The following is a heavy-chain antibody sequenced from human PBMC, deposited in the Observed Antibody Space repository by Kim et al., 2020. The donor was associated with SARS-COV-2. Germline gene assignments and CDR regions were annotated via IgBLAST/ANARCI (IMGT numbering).Heavy chain of an antibody. V-gene: IGHV4-38-2*02. CDR2: IYHGGGT. Sequence: SETLSLTCAVSGFSISSGHYWGWIRQSPGKGLEWIGSIYHGGGTYYNQSLKSRVTISVETSKNQFSLKVRSVTAADTAVYYCARDWGTTFFFDYWGQGTLVTVSS. CDR3: ARDWGTTFFFDY. CDR1: GFSISSGHY. D-gene: IGHD3-16*01. J-gene: IGHJ4*02.